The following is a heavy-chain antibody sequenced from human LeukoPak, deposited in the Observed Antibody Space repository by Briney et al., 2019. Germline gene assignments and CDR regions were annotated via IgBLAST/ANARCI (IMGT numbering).Heavy chain of an antibody. Sequence: PGGSLRLSCAASGFTFSSYAMSWVRQAPGKGLEWVSAISGSGGSTYYADSVKGRFTISRDNSKNTLYLQMNSLRAEDTAVYYCARDSKSSGWYGGFDYWGQGTLVTVSS. CDR1: GFTFSSYA. J-gene: IGHJ4*02. CDR3: ARDSKSSGWYGGFDY. CDR2: ISGSGGST. D-gene: IGHD6-19*01. V-gene: IGHV3-23*01.